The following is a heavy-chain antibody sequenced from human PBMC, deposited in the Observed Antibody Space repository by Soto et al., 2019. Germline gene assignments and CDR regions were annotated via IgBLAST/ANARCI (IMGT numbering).Heavy chain of an antibody. Sequence: GASVKVSCKASGYTFTGYYMHWVRQAPGQGLERMGWINPNSGGTNYAQKFQGWVTMTRDTSISTAYMELSRLRSDDTAVYYCARGYSNSGSMDVWGQGTTVTVSS. D-gene: IGHD4-4*01. CDR1: GYTFTGYY. CDR2: INPNSGGT. CDR3: ARGYSNSGSMDV. J-gene: IGHJ6*02. V-gene: IGHV1-2*04.